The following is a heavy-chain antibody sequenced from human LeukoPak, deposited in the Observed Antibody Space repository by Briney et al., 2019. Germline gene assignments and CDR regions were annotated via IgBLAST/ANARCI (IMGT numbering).Heavy chain of an antibody. J-gene: IGHJ4*02. D-gene: IGHD1-14*01. Sequence: PGGSLRLSCAASGFTFSSYGMHWVRQAPGKGLEWVAVIWYDGSNKYYADSVKGRFTISRDNSKNTLYPQMNSLRAEDTAVYYCARAGSAYYFDYWGQGTLVTVSS. CDR3: ARAGSAYYFDY. V-gene: IGHV3-33*01. CDR1: GFTFSSYG. CDR2: IWYDGSNK.